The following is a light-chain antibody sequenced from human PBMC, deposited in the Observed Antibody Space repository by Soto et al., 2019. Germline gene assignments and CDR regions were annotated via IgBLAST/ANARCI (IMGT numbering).Light chain of an antibody. Sequence: TVMSLFRDLLALPQNESATIXCKSXQSLXSNSNHRHSLAWYLEKGGQASRLLVYRACGRESWVRWRFSGSGSKTDFPLTIPTARPEAVAVSFCYRYEQGRPWTFGGGSKVDI. J-gene: IGKJ4*02. CDR2: RAC. CDR3: YRYEQGRPWT. CDR1: QSLXSNSNHRHS. V-gene: IGKV4-1*01.